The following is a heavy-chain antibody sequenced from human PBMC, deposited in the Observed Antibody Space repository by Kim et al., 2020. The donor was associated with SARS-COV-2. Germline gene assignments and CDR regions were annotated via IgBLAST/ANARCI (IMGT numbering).Heavy chain of an antibody. Sequence: ASVRVSGKASGYSFSSFGISWVRQAPGRPLEWLGWVGSKTGNPTYGQGLTGRFVFSFDTSASTAYLQITTLEAGDTAVYYCVRSAAYGSGSPMRFEPWGQGTLVNVSS. V-gene: IGHV7-4-1*02. D-gene: IGHD3-10*01. J-gene: IGHJ5*02. CDR2: VGSKTGNP. CDR3: VRSAAYGSGSPMRFEP. CDR1: GYSFSSFG.